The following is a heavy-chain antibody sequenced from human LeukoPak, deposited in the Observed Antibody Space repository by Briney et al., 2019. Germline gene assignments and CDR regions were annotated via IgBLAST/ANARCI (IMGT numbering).Heavy chain of an antibody. CDR3: ARGSRITIFGVVNSAFDI. D-gene: IGHD3-3*01. V-gene: IGHV7-4-1*01. CDR2: INTNTGNP. CDR1: GYTFTSYA. J-gene: IGHJ3*02. Sequence: GASVKVSCTASGYTFTSYAMNWVRQAPGQGLEWMGWINTNTGNPTYAQGFTGRFVFSLDTSVSTAYLQICSLKAEDTAVYYCARGSRITIFGVVNSAFDIWGQGTMVTVSS.